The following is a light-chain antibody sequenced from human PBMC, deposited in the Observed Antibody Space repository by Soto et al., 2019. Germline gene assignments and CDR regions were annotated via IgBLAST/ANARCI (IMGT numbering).Light chain of an antibody. J-gene: IGKJ4*01. CDR3: QKYNNWPLT. CDR1: QSVSNN. V-gene: IGKV3-15*01. Sequence: EIVMTQSPATLSMSPGERATLSCRASQSVSNNLAWYQQKPGQAPRLLIYGASTRATGIPDRISGSGSGTEFTLTISSLQSEDFAVYYCQKYNNWPLTFGGGTKVDIK. CDR2: GAS.